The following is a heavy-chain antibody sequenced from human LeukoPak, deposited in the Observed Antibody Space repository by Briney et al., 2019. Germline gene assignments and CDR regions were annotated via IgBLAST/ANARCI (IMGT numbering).Heavy chain of an antibody. CDR2: IKNKHEHQAT. J-gene: IGHJ4*02. D-gene: IGHD1-26*01. V-gene: IGHV3-15*07. Sequence: GGSLRLSCAASGFDFSGAYMNWVRQAPGKGLEWVGLIKNKHEHQATDYAAPVRERFIVTRDDSSSTLFLQMNSLKTEDTAVYYCVTDANRILGARGTGYWGQGILVTVSS. CDR3: VTDANRILGARGTGY. CDR1: GFDFSGAY.